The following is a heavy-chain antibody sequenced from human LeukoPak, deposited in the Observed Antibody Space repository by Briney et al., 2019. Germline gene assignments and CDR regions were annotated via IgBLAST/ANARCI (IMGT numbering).Heavy chain of an antibody. D-gene: IGHD2-15*01. CDR3: ARLYCSGATCYANLDY. CDR2: IKQDGSQK. CDR1: GFTFSTYW. Sequence: GGSLRLSCAASGFTFSTYWMSWVRQAPGKGRKWAANIKQDGSQKYYVDSVRGRFTISRDNAKNPLYLQMNSLTAEDTAVYYCARLYCSGATCYANLDYWGQGTLVAVSS. V-gene: IGHV3-7*04. J-gene: IGHJ4*02.